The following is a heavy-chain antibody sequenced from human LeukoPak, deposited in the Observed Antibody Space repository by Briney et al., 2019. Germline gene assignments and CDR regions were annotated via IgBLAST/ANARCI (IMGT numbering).Heavy chain of an antibody. CDR1: GFTFSSYW. D-gene: IGHD2-2*01. J-gene: IGHJ5*02. CDR3: ARVGLGYCSSTSCHNWFDP. CDR2: IKQDGNEK. V-gene: IGHV3-7*01. Sequence: PGGSLRLSCAASGFTFSSYWMNWVRQAPGKGLEWVANIKQDGNEKFYVDSVKGRFTISRDNAKNSLYLQMNSLRDEDTAVYYCARVGLGYCSSTSCHNWFDPWGQGTLVTVSS.